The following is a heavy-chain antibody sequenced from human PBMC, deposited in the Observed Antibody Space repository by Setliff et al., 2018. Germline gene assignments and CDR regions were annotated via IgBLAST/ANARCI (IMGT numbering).Heavy chain of an antibody. J-gene: IGHJ4*02. V-gene: IGHV4-34*01. CDR3: ARGGRISYRPSTSWYILDY. CDR2: INHIGST. Sequence: SETLSLTCAVYGGSFSGYYWSWIRQPPGKGLEWIGEINHIGSTNYNPSLKSRVTISVDTSKNQFSLKLSSVTAADTAVYYCARGGRISYRPSTSWYILDYWGQGTLVTVSS. D-gene: IGHD6-13*01. CDR1: GGSFSGYY.